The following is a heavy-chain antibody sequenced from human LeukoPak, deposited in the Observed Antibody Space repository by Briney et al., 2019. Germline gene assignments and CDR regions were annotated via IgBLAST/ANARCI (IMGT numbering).Heavy chain of an antibody. V-gene: IGHV3-30*04. CDR3: ARDVAAADQN. CDR2: ISYDGSNK. D-gene: IGHD6-13*01. J-gene: IGHJ4*02. Sequence: GGSLRLSCAASGFTFSSYAMHWVRQAPGKGLEWVAVISYDGSNKYYADSVKGRFTISRDNSKNTLYLQMNSLRAEDTAVYYCARDVAAADQNWGQGTLVTVSS. CDR1: GFTFSSYA.